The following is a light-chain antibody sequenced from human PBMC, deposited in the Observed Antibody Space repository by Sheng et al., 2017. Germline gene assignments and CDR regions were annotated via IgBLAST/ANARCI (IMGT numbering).Light chain of an antibody. J-gene: IGKJ1*01. CDR1: QGIDNY. Sequence: IQLTQSPSSLSASVGDRVTITCWASQGIDNYLGWYQQKPGKAPNLLIFAASTLQSGVPSRFSGSGSGTDFTLTISSLRPEDFAIYYCQQSDSTPWTFGQGTKVEIK. CDR3: QQSDSTPWT. V-gene: IGKV1-39*01. CDR2: AAS.